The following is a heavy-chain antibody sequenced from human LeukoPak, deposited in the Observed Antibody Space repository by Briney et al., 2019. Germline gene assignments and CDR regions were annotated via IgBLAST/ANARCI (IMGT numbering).Heavy chain of an antibody. D-gene: IGHD1-26*01. J-gene: IGHJ6*02. CDR2: IKQDGSEK. V-gene: IGHV3-7*05. Sequence: PGGSLRLSCAASGFTFSSYWMSRVRQAPGKGLEWVANIKQDGSEKYYVDSVKGRFTISRDNAKNSLYLQMNSLRAEDTAVYYCARDRGIVGATTDYYYGMDVWGQGTTVTVSS. CDR1: GFTFSSYW. CDR3: ARDRGIVGATTDYYYGMDV.